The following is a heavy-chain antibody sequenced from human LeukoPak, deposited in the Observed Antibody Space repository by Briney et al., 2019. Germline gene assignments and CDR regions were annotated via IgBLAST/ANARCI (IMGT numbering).Heavy chain of an antibody. CDR3: AELGITMIGGV. D-gene: IGHD3-10*02. CDR1: GFSFSHYE. J-gene: IGHJ6*04. Sequence: PGGSLRLSCAASGFSFSHYEMNWVRQAPGKGLEWVSYISSSGRTIYYADSVKGRFTISRDNAKNSLYLQMNSLRAEDTAVYYCAELGITMIGGVWGKGTTVTISS. CDR2: ISSSGRTI. V-gene: IGHV3-48*03.